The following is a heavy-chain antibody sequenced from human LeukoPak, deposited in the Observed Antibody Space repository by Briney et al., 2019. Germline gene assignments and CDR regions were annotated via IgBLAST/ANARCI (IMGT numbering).Heavy chain of an antibody. CDR3: ARHGRDGYNYGPVVYY. CDR1: GGSISSSSYY. V-gene: IGHV4-39*01. Sequence: PSETLSLTCTVSGGSISSSSYYWGWIRQSPGKGLEWIGSMYYRGSTYYNPSLKSRVTLSVDTPENKFSLKLSSVTAADTAVYYCARHGRDGYNYGPVVYYWGRGTLVTVSA. J-gene: IGHJ4*02. D-gene: IGHD5-24*01. CDR2: MYYRGST.